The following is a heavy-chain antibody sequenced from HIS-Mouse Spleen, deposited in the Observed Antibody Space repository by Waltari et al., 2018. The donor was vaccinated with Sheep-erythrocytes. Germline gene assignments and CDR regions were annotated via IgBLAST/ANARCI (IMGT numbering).Heavy chain of an antibody. D-gene: IGHD1-1*01. CDR3: ARDTGTDAFDI. J-gene: IGHJ3*02. CDR2: ISSSSSYI. V-gene: IGHV3-21*01. Sequence: EVQLVESGGGLVKPGGSLRPSCAASGFPCRSYSMNWVRQAPGKGLEWVSSISSSSSYIYYADSVKGRFTISRDNAKNSLYLQMNSLRAEDTAVYYCARDTGTDAFDIWGQGTMVTVSS. CDR1: GFPCRSYS.